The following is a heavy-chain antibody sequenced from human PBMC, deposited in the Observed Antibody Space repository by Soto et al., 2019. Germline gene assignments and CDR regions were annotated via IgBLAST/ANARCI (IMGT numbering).Heavy chain of an antibody. V-gene: IGHV4-59*01. CDR2: IYYSGST. J-gene: IGHJ4*02. CDR3: AGTRGYCSGGSCPTVVDY. Sequence: PSETLSLTCTVSGGSISSYYWSWIWQPPGKGLEWIGYIYYSGSTNYNPSLKSRVTISVDTSKNQFSLKLSSVTAADTAVYYCAGTRGYCSGGSCPTVVDYWGQGILVTVSS. CDR1: GGSISSYY. D-gene: IGHD2-15*01.